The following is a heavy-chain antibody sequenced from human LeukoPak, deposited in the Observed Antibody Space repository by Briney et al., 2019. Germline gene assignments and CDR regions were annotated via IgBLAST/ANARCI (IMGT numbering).Heavy chain of an antibody. CDR2: ISSSSSYI. CDR3: AKDYGDYPRYFDL. D-gene: IGHD4-17*01. CDR1: GFTFSSYS. Sequence: GGSLRLSCAASGFTFSSYSMNWVRQAPGKGLEWVSSISSSSSYIYYADSVKGRFTISRDNAKNSLYLQMNSLRAEDTALYYCAKDYGDYPRYFDLWGRGTLVTVSS. J-gene: IGHJ2*01. V-gene: IGHV3-21*04.